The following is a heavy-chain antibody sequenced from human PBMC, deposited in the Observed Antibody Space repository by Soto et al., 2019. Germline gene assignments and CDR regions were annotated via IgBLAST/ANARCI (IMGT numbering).Heavy chain of an antibody. D-gene: IGHD2-2*01. J-gene: IGHJ6*02. V-gene: IGHV1-2*02. CDR1: GYTFTGYY. CDR3: ARVSLSWYQLLPYYYYSGMDV. CDR2: INPNSGGT. Sequence: QVQLVQSGAEVKKPGASVKVSCKASGYTFTGYYMHWVRQAPGQGLEWMGWINPNSGGTNYAQKFQGRVTMTRATSISTAYMELSRLRSDDTAVYYCARVSLSWYQLLPYYYYSGMDVWGQGTTVTVSS.